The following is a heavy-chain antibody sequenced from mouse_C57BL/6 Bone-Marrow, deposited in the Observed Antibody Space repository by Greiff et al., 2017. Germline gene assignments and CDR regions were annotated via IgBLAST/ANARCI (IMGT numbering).Heavy chain of an antibody. CDR3: ARHGDYGAY. CDR1: GFTFSSYG. V-gene: IGHV5-6*01. Sequence: EVKVVESGGDLVKPGGSLKLSCAASGFTFSSYGMSWVRQTPDKRLEWVATISSGGSYTYYPDSVKGRFTISRDNAKNTLYLQMSSLKSEDTAMYYCARHGDYGAYWGQGTLVTVSA. D-gene: IGHD1-1*02. J-gene: IGHJ3*01. CDR2: ISSGGSYT.